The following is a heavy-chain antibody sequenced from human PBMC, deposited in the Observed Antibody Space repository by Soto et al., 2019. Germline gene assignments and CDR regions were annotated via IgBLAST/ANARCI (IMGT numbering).Heavy chain of an antibody. CDR3: VREFSEPAEDRNDAFDS. CDR1: GVSLSRSG. J-gene: IGHJ3*02. Sequence: QGHVLESGGCVVQPGRSLRLSCAVSGVSLSRSGMHWVRQAPGKGLEWVAVLWYNGYTKYYGNSVNDRFTISRDNSKNTLFLEIDSLRADDTAVYYCVREFSEPAEDRNDAFDSCGQGTTVTVSS. CDR2: LWYNGYTK. V-gene: IGHV3-33*01.